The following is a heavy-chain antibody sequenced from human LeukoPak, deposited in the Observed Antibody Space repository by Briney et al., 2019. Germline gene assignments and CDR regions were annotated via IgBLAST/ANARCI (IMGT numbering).Heavy chain of an antibody. D-gene: IGHD5-24*01. J-gene: IGHJ4*02. Sequence: PGGSLRLSGAASGFTFSDYEMIWVRQTPGKGLEWISYISSSGSTMYYAESGKGRFTISRDSAENSLYLQMSSLRAEDTAVYYCAREDRRDGYNFDYWGQGTLVTVSS. V-gene: IGHV3-48*03. CDR2: ISSSGSTM. CDR3: AREDRRDGYNFDY. CDR1: GFTFSDYE.